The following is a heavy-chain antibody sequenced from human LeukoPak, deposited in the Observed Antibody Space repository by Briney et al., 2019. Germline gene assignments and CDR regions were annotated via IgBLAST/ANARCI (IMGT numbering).Heavy chain of an antibody. CDR1: GVSISSSSYY. Sequence: PSETLSLTCTVSGVSISSSSYYWGWLRQPPGKGLEWIGSIYYSGSTYYNPSLKSRVTISVDTSKNQISLKLSSVTAADTAVYYCARDGAPSVSSGYYYSWFDPWGQGTLVTVSS. CDR3: ARDGAPSVSSGYYYSWFDP. J-gene: IGHJ5*02. D-gene: IGHD3-22*01. V-gene: IGHV4-39*07. CDR2: IYYSGST.